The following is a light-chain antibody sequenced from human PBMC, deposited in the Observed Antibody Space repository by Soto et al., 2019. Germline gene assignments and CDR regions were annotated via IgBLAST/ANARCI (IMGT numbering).Light chain of an antibody. J-gene: IGKJ4*01. Sequence: DIHLTQSPSLLSASVGDRVTITCRASQGISQYVAWYQQKPGKAPKLLIYAAVVLQGGIPSRFSGSGSATEFILTISSLQPEDFATYYCQQLNSYPSSTFGGGTKVDIK. CDR1: QGISQY. V-gene: IGKV1-9*01. CDR2: AAV. CDR3: QQLNSYPSST.